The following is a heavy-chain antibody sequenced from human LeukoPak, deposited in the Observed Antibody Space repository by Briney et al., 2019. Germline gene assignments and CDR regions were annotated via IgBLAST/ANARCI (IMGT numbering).Heavy chain of an antibody. CDR2: IYHGGST. J-gene: IGHJ6*03. V-gene: IGHV4-39*01. D-gene: IGHD2-15*01. CDR1: GDSMNSSSFY. CDR3: ARTPGRYCSGGSCHKPYYYYYMDV. Sequence: SETLSLTCTVSGDSMNSSSFYWGWIRQPPGKGLEWIGTIYHGGSTDSYTGRTYYKSSLKSRVTISVDTSKNQFSLKLSSVTAADTAVYYCARTPGRYCSGGSCHKPYYYYYMDVWGKGTTVTISS.